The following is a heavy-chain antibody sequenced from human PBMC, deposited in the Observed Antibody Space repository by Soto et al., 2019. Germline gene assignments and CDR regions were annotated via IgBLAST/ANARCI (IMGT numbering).Heavy chain of an antibody. D-gene: IGHD2-2*01. J-gene: IGHJ3*02. CDR1: GGTFSSYT. V-gene: IGHV1-69*02. CDR2: IIPILGIA. Sequence: QVQLVQSGAEVKKPGSSVKVSCKASGGTFSSYTISWVRQAAGQGLEWMGRIIPILGIANYAQKFQGRVTITADKSTSTAYMELSSLRSEDTAVYYCGTTRGSLGAFDIWGQGTMVTVSS. CDR3: GTTRGSLGAFDI.